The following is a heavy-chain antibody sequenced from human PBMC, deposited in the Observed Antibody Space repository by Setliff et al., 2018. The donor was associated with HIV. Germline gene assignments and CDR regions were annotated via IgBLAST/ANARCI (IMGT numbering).Heavy chain of an antibody. Sequence: TGGSLRLSCAVSGFTFSHYAMHWVRQSPGKGLECVALIYYDGSSQYYADSVKGRFTISRDNSKNTLFLQMDRLRAEDTAVYYCARGIDTAIIGGDAFDIWGQGTMVTVSS. J-gene: IGHJ3*02. CDR1: GFTFSHYA. D-gene: IGHD5-18*01. CDR3: ARGIDTAIIGGDAFDI. V-gene: IGHV3-33*01. CDR2: IYYDGSSQ.